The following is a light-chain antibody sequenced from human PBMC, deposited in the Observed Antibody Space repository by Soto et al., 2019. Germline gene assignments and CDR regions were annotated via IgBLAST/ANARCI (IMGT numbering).Light chain of an antibody. J-gene: IGKJ1*01. CDR1: QSVSSSY. Sequence: EIVLTQSPGTLSLSPGSRATLSCRASQSVSSSYLAWYQQKPGQAPRLLIYGASNRATGIPDRFSGSGSGTDFTLTISRLEPEDFGVYYCLQYGSSGTFGQGTKVDIK. CDR3: LQYGSSGT. V-gene: IGKV3-20*01. CDR2: GAS.